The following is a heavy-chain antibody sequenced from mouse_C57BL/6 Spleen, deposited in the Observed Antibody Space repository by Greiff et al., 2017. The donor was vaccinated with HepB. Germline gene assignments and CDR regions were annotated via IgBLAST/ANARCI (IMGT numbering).Heavy chain of an antibody. CDR3: ARHVSSGPFAY. Sequence: EVQGVESGGDLVKPGGSLKLSCAASGFTFSSYGMSWVRQTPDKRLEWVATISSGGSYTYYPDSVKGRFTISRDNAKNTLYLQMSSLKSEDTAMYYCARHVSSGPFAYWGQGTLVTVSA. D-gene: IGHD3-2*02. J-gene: IGHJ3*01. CDR2: ISSGGSYT. V-gene: IGHV5-6*01. CDR1: GFTFSSYG.